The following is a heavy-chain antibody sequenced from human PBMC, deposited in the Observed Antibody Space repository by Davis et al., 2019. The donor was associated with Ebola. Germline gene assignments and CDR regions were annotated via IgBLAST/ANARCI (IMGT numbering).Heavy chain of an antibody. J-gene: IGHJ4*02. D-gene: IGHD3-22*01. Sequence: GGSLRLSCKGSEFTFSSYWMTWVRQSPGKGLKWVASINQDGSAEYYVDSVKGRFTISRDNAKKSLDLQMNSLRADDTAVYYCATDYYNYFAHWGQGTLVTVSS. CDR1: EFTFSSYW. V-gene: IGHV3-7*03. CDR2: INQDGSAE. CDR3: ATDYYNYFAH.